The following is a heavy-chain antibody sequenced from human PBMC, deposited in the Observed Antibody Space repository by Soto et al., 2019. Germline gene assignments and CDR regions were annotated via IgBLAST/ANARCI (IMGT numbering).Heavy chain of an antibody. V-gene: IGHV1-69*13. CDR3: ARELPIAVAGTALFDY. CDR1: GGTFSRFA. J-gene: IGHJ4*02. CDR2: IIPIFGTA. D-gene: IGHD6-19*01. Sequence: SVKVSCKASGGTFSRFAISWVRQAPGTGLEWMGGIIPIFGTANYAQNFQGRVTITADESTSTAYMELSSLRSEDTAVYYCARELPIAVAGTALFDYWGQGTLVTVSS.